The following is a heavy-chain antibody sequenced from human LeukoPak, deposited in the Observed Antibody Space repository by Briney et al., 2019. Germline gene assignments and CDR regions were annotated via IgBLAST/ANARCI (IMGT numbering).Heavy chain of an antibody. J-gene: IGHJ6*02. V-gene: IGHV3-23*01. CDR2: ISGSGGST. D-gene: IGHD6-19*01. CDR3: AKPVAVLYYYYGMDV. Sequence: PGGSLRLSCAASGFTFSSYAMSWVRQAPGKGLEWVSAISGSGGSTYYADSVKGRFTISRDNSKNTLYLQMNSLRAEDTAVYYCAKPVAVLYYYYGMDVWGQGTTVTVSS. CDR1: GFTFSSYA.